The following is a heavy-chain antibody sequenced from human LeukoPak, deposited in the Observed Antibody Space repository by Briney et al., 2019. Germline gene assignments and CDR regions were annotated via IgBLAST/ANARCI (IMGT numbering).Heavy chain of an antibody. CDR2: IYHSGST. J-gene: IGHJ4*02. Sequence: PSETLSLTCTVSGGSISSGGYYWSWIRQHPGKGLEWIGYIYHSGSTYYNPSLKSRVTISVDRSKNQFSLKLSSVTAADTAVYYCARGYGVITTSYFDYWGQGTLVTVSS. CDR1: GGSISSGGYY. V-gene: IGHV4-30-2*01. D-gene: IGHD3-22*01. CDR3: ARGYGVITTSYFDY.